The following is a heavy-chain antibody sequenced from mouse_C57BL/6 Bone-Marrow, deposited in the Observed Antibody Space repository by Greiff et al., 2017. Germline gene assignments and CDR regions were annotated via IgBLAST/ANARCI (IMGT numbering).Heavy chain of an antibody. D-gene: IGHD1-1*01. CDR3: TTNYYGSLAWFAY. CDR1: GFNIKDDY. V-gene: IGHV14-4*01. CDR2: IDPENGDT. Sequence: EVHLVESGAELVRPGASVKLSCTASGFNIKDDYMHWVKQRPEQGLEWIGWIDPENGDTEYASKFQGTATITADTSSNTAYLQLSSLTSEDTAVYYCTTNYYGSLAWFAYWGQGTLVTVSA. J-gene: IGHJ3*01.